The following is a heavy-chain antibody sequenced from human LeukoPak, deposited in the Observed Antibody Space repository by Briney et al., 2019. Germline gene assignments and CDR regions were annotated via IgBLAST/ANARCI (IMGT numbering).Heavy chain of an antibody. V-gene: IGHV3-30*18. Sequence: QPGRSLRLSCAASGFTFSSYGMHWVRQAPGKGLEWVAVISYDGSDKYSADSVKGRFTISGDNSKNTLYLQMNSLRAEDTAVYYCAKNAHYQGYSYGGIDYWGQGTLVTVSS. CDR2: ISYDGSDK. CDR3: AKNAHYQGYSYGGIDY. CDR1: GFTFSSYG. J-gene: IGHJ4*02. D-gene: IGHD5-18*01.